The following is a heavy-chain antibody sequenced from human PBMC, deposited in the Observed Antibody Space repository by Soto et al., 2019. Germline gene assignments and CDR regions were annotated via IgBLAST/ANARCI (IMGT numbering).Heavy chain of an antibody. CDR1: GFSLTTSGVG. Sequence: QITLNESGPTVVKPAETLTLTCTFSGFSLTTSGVGVGWIRQSPGKAPEWLALMYWDDDKRYSASLKSRLTITKDTSKNQVVLTMASVDPADTATYYCAPRILRPVFGLVTTTATHFAFWGQGTPVVVSS. CDR2: MYWDDDK. J-gene: IGHJ4*02. V-gene: IGHV2-5*02. D-gene: IGHD3-3*01. CDR3: APRILRPVFGLVTTTATHFAF.